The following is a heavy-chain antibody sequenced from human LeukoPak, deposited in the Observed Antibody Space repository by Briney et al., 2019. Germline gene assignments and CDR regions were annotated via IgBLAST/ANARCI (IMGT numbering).Heavy chain of an antibody. CDR3: AMDRTASWYGGEDY. CDR2: INPNSGDT. J-gene: IGHJ4*02. D-gene: IGHD6-13*01. V-gene: IGHV1-2*02. Sequence: ASVQLSCKASGYTFTAYYIHWVRQAPRHGLEWVGWINPNSGDTDYPEKSQGRVTMTRDTAISTTYMELSRLASDDSAIYYCAMDRTASWYGGEDYGGGKTLVPVS. CDR1: GYTFTAYY.